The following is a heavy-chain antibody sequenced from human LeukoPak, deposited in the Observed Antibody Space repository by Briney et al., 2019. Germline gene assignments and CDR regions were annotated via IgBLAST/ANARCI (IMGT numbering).Heavy chain of an antibody. CDR2: IDTDGSVM. D-gene: IGHD2-2*01. V-gene: IGHV3-74*01. CDR3: ATAGGLPTAMGFDP. Sequence: GGSLRLSCAASGFTFSSYWMHWVRQAPGKGLLWVSCIDTDGSVMRYADSVRGRFTISRDNAKNTLYLQMNSLRVEDTAVYYCATAGGLPTAMGFDPWGQGTLVSVST. CDR1: GFTFSSYW. J-gene: IGHJ5*02.